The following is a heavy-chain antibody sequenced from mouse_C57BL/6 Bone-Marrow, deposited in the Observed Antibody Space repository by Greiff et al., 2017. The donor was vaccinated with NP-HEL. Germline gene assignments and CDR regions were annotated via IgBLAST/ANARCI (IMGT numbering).Heavy chain of an antibody. CDR2: ISSGSSTI. Sequence: VKLVESGGGLVKPGGSLKLSCAASGFTFSDYGMHWVRQAPEKGLEWVAYISSGSSTIYYADTVKGRFTISRDNAKNTLFLQMTSLRSEDTAMYYCARRDYWYFDVWGTGTTVTVSS. CDR1: GFTFSDYG. CDR3: ARRDYWYFDV. J-gene: IGHJ1*03. V-gene: IGHV5-17*01.